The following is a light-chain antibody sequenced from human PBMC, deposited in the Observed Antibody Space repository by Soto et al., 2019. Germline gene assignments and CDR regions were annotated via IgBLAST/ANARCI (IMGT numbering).Light chain of an antibody. CDR3: QSYDSSLSGYV. J-gene: IGLJ1*01. Sequence: QSVLTQPPSVSGAPGQTVIISFSGSSSNLGAPYDVNWFRQLPGTVPRLLIYGNNNRPSGVPDRFSGSKSGTSASRAITGLQAEDDADYYCQSYDSSLSGYVFGTGTKLTVL. CDR1: SSNLGAPYD. CDR2: GNN. V-gene: IGLV1-40*01.